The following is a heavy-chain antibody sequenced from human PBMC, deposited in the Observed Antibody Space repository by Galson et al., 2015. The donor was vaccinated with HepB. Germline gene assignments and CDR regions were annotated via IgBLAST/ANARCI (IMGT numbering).Heavy chain of an antibody. CDR3: ATGGALCSGGSCSVYFDY. CDR1: GYTLTELS. J-gene: IGHJ4*02. V-gene: IGHV1-24*01. D-gene: IGHD2-15*01. Sequence: SVKVSCKVSGYTLTELSMHWVRQAPGKGLEWMGGFDPEDGETIYAQKFQGRVTMTEDTSTDTAYMELSSLRSEDTAVYYCATGGALCSGGSCSVYFDYWGQGTLVTVSS. CDR2: FDPEDGET.